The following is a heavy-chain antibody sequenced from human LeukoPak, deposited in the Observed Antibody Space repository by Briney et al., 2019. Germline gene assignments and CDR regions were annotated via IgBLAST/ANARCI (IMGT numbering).Heavy chain of an antibody. V-gene: IGHV1-18*01. CDR3: ASPPDYGGNSALNAFDI. CDR2: ISAYNGNT. Sequence: ASVKVSCKASGYTFTSYGISWVRQAPGQGLEWMGWISAYNGNTNYAQKLQGRVTMTTDTSTSTAYMELRSLRSDDTAVYYCASPPDYGGNSALNAFDIWGQGTMVTVSS. CDR1: GYTFTSYG. J-gene: IGHJ3*02. D-gene: IGHD4-23*01.